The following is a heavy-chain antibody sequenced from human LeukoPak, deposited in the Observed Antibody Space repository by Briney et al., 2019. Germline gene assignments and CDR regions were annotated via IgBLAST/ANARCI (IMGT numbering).Heavy chain of an antibody. D-gene: IGHD6-19*01. CDR3: ARSGYSSVLFDY. Sequence: ASVKLSCKASGYTFTSYAMHWVRQAPGQRLEWMGWINAGNGSTKNSQEFQGRVTITRDTATSTAYMELSSLRSEDMAVYYCARSGYSSVLFDYWGQGTLVTVSS. CDR1: GYTFTSYA. CDR2: INAGNGST. V-gene: IGHV1-3*03. J-gene: IGHJ4*02.